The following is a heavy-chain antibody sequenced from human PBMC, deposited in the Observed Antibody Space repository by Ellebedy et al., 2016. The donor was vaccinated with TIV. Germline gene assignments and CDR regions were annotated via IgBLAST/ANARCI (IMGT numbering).Heavy chain of an antibody. J-gene: IGHJ4*02. Sequence: ASVKVSXXASGYTFTTYGISWVRQTPGQGLEGMGWISVYNGNTNYAQKLQGRVTMTTDTSTSTAYMDLRSLKSDDTAVYYCARVQWFGELGFYFDYWGQGTLVTVSS. V-gene: IGHV1-18*01. CDR1: GYTFTTYG. CDR3: ARVQWFGELGFYFDY. D-gene: IGHD3-10*01. CDR2: ISVYNGNT.